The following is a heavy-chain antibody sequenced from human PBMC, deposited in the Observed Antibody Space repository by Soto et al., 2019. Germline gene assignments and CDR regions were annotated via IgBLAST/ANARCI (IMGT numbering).Heavy chain of an antibody. CDR3: AHRPSYCSGGSCYSGFDY. Sequence: QITLKESGPPLVKPTQTLTLTCTFSGFSRSTSGVSVGWFRHPPGQALEWLALIYWDDDKRYSPSLKSRLTLTKDTSKNQVVLTMTNMDPVDTARYYGAHRPSYCSGGSCYSGFDYWGQGTLVTVSS. V-gene: IGHV2-5*02. CDR1: GFSRSTSGVS. CDR2: IYWDDDK. D-gene: IGHD2-15*01. J-gene: IGHJ4*02.